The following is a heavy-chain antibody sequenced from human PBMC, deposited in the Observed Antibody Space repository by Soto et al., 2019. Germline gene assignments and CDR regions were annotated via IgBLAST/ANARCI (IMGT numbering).Heavy chain of an antibody. V-gene: IGHV4-59*01. CDR1: AASFSKYY. CDR3: ASVTFGGVVLAH. D-gene: IGHD3-16*01. CDR2: VYFNGNT. Sequence: PSVTLSLTCTVSAASFSKYYWTWIRQPPGKGLEWIGYVYFNGNTNYNPFLKRRVSISIDTSKNQISLTLNSVTAADTAVYYCASVTFGGVVLAHWGQGTLVTVSS. J-gene: IGHJ4*02.